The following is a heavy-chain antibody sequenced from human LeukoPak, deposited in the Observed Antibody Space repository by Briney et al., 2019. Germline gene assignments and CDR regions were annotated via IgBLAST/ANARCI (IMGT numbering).Heavy chain of an antibody. CDR3: ARKAKDYGDDNWFGP. CDR2: ISYDGSNS. J-gene: IGHJ5*02. V-gene: IGHV3-30*04. Sequence: PGGSLRLSCAVSGFTFSGYSMHWVRQAPGKGLEWVAIISYDGSNSYYADSVKGRFTISGDNSKNTLYLQMNSLRAEDTAVYYCARKAKDYGDDNWFGPWGQGTLVTVSS. D-gene: IGHD4-17*01. CDR1: GFTFSGYS.